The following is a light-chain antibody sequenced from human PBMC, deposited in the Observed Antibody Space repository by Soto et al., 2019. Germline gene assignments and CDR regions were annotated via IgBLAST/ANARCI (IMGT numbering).Light chain of an antibody. CDR2: QDT. CDR1: KLGDKY. CDR3: QAWHSTTGV. J-gene: IGLJ1*01. Sequence: SYELTQPPSVSVSPGQTATITCSGDKLGDKYTCWYQQKPGQSPVLVIYQDTKRPSGIPERFSGSNSGNTATLTISGTQAMDEADYYCQAWHSTTGVFGTGTKLTVL. V-gene: IGLV3-1*01.